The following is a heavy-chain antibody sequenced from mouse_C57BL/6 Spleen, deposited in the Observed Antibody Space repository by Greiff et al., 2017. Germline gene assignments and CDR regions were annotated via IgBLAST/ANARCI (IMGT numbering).Heavy chain of an antibody. V-gene: IGHV7-3*01. CDR3: ARYEESSMDY. CDR2: IRNKANGYTT. CDR1: GFTFTDYY. J-gene: IGHJ4*01. Sequence: EVMLVESGGGLVQPGGSLSLSCAASGFTFTDYYMSWVRQPPGKALEWLGFIRNKANGYTTEYSASVKGRFTISRDNSQSILYLQMNALRAEDSATYSSARYEESSMDYWGQGTSVTVSS.